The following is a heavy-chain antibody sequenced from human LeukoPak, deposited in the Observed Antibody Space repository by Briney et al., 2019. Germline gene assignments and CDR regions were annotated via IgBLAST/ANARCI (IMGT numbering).Heavy chain of an antibody. Sequence: PSETLSLTCTVSGGSLSSYYWSWIRQPPGKGLEWIGYIYYSGTTNYNPSLKSRVTISVDTSKNQFSLKLSSVTAADTAVYYCARNSCPSGSCYDNRGYFDYWGQGTLVTVSS. J-gene: IGHJ4*02. CDR1: GGSLSSYY. D-gene: IGHD2-15*01. CDR3: ARNSCPSGSCYDNRGYFDY. V-gene: IGHV4-59*12. CDR2: IYYSGTT.